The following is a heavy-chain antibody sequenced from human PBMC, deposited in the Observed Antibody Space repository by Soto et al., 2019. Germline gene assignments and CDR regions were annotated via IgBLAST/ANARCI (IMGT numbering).Heavy chain of an antibody. CDR1: GYTFTSYG. D-gene: IGHD3-16*01. Sequence: ASVKVSCKASGYTFTSYGISWVRQAPGQGLEWMGWISAYNGNTNYAQKLQGRVTMTRDISIATAYMELRSLRSDDTSIYYCARMETFGSLNWFDPWGQGTLVTVSS. CDR3: ARMETFGSLNWFDP. CDR2: ISAYNGNT. V-gene: IGHV1-18*01. J-gene: IGHJ5*02.